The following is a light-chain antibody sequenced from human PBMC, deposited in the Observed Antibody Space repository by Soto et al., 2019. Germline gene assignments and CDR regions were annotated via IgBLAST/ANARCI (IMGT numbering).Light chain of an antibody. J-gene: IGKJ4*01. CDR1: HIFLYTSNNKNY. CDR3: QHYYNTPPT. Sequence: DILMTQSPASLAVSLCERATINFKSSHIFLYTSNNKNYLSWYQQKPGQPPKLLIYWASTRESGVPDRFSGSGSGTDFTLTISSLQAEDVAVYYCQHYYNTPPTCGGGTKV. V-gene: IGKV4-1*01. CDR2: WAS.